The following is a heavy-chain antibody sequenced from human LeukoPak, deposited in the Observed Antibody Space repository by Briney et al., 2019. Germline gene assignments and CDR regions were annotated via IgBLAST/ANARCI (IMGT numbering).Heavy chain of an antibody. D-gene: IGHD3-10*01. Sequence: KTGGSLRLSCAASGFSLSSYSMNWVRQAPGKGLEWVSVISSTSKYVYYADSVKGRFTISRDNAKNSLYLQMNSLRAEDTPVYYCARDYSLVVRGVHYYFHMDLWGKGTTVTLSS. CDR2: ISSTSKYV. J-gene: IGHJ6*03. CDR3: ARDYSLVVRGVHYYFHMDL. V-gene: IGHV3-21*06. CDR1: GFSLSSYS.